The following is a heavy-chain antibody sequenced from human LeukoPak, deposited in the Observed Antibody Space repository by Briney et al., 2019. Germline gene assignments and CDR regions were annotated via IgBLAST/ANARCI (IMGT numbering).Heavy chain of an antibody. CDR1: Y. CDR2: INYSGST. CDR3: ARPRGDAFDI. V-gene: IGHV4-39*01. J-gene: IGHJ3*02. Sequence: YWDWIRQPPGKGLEWLGSINYSGSTHYNPSLESRVTISVDTSKSQFSLKLTSVTATDTGVYYCARPRGDAFDIWGQGTMVTVSS. D-gene: IGHD3-10*01.